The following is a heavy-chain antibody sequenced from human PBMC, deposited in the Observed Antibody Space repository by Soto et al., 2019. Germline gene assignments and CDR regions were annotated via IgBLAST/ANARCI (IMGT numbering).Heavy chain of an antibody. V-gene: IGHV3-74*01. D-gene: IGHD3-10*01. CDR1: GFNFGPFW. J-gene: IGHJ3*01. CDR3: VRDRGYPDSFDV. Sequence: GGSLRLSCAASGFNFGPFWMHWVRQAPGKGLVWVSHINSDGSTIVYADSVKGRFTISRDNAKNTLYLQMSSLRVEDTAIYFCVRDRGYPDSFDVWGPGTMVTVSS. CDR2: INSDGSTI.